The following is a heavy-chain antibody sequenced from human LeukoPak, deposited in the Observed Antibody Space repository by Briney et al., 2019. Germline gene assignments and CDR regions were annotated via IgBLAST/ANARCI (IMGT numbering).Heavy chain of an antibody. CDR2: MNPNSGNT. Sequence: GASVKVSCKASGYTFTSYDINWVRQATGQGLEWKGWMNPNSGNTGYAQKFQGRVTITRNTSISTAYMELSSLRSEDTAVYYCARVGGYSGYVRLFNLRGSSWYYFDYWGQGTLVTVSS. V-gene: IGHV1-8*03. J-gene: IGHJ4*02. D-gene: IGHD5-12*01. CDR1: GYTFTSYD. CDR3: ARVGGYSGYVRLFNLRGSSWYYFDY.